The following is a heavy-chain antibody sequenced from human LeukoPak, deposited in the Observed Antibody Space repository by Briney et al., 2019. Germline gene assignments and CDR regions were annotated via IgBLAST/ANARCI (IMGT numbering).Heavy chain of an antibody. CDR1: GFTFSSYW. Sequence: GGSLRLSCAASGFTFSSYWMSWVRQAPGKGLEWVANIKQDGSEKYYVDSVKGRFTISRDNAKNSLYLQMNSLRAEDTAVYYCARDPLTISHTGPAWVFQHWGQGTLVTVSS. CDR3: ARDPLTISHTGPAWVFQH. CDR2: IKQDGSEK. V-gene: IGHV3-7*01. D-gene: IGHD3-3*01. J-gene: IGHJ1*01.